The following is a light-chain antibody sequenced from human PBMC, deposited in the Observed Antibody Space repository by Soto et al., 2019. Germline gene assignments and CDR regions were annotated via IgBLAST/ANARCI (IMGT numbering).Light chain of an antibody. V-gene: IGLV2-8*01. Sequence: HSALTQPPSASGSPGQSVTISCTGTSSDVGGYNYVSWYQQHPGKAPKLMIYEVSKRPSGVPDRFSGSKSGNTASLTVSGLQAEYEADYYCSSYAGINNSPYVFGTGTKVTVL. CDR2: EVS. CDR1: SSDVGGYNY. CDR3: SSYAGINNSPYV. J-gene: IGLJ1*01.